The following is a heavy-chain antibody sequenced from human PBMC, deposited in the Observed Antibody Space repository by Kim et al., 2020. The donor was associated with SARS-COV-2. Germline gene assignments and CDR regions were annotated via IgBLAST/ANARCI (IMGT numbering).Heavy chain of an antibody. J-gene: IGHJ4*02. CDR3: ARGPSAWYSSSWYYFDY. Sequence: LKSRVTISVATSKNQFSLKLSSVTAADTAVYYCARGPSAWYSSSWYYFDYWGQGTLVTVSS. V-gene: IGHV4-34*01. D-gene: IGHD6-13*01.